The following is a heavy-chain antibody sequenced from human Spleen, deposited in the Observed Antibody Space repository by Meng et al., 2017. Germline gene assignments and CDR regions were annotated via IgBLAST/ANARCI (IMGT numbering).Heavy chain of an antibody. J-gene: IGHJ4*02. CDR3: ATDQTFMTTLVD. V-gene: IGHV3-23*01. CDR2: VSGSGDNT. Sequence: GGSLRLSCAASGFTFSRYAMSWVRQAPGKGLEWVSTVSGSGDNTYYAGSVKGRFTIFRDNSNNKLYLQMNSLTAEDTAVYYCATDQTFMTTLVDWGQGTLVTVSS. D-gene: IGHD2/OR15-2a*01. CDR1: GFTFSRYA.